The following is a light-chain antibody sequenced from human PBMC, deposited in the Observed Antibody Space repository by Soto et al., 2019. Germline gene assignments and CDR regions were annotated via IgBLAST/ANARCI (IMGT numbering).Light chain of an antibody. CDR1: QGISNY. CDR3: PKSTSAPRT. Sequence: DIQMIQSPSSLSASVGGRVTITCRASQGISNYLAWYQQKPGKVPKLLIYAASTLQSEVPSRFSGSGSGTDFTITISSLEPEAVASYYYPKSTSAPRTFGQGTKVEIK. J-gene: IGKJ1*01. CDR2: AAS. V-gene: IGKV1-27*01.